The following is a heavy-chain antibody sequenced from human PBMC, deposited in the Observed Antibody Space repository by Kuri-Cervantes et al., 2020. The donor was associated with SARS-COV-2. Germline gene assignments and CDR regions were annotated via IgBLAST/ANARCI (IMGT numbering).Heavy chain of an antibody. D-gene: IGHD4-11*01. V-gene: IGHV3-13*04. J-gene: IGHJ6*03. Sequence: GESLKISCAASGFTFSSYDMHWVRQVTGKGLEWVSAIGTAGDTYYPGSVKGRFTISRENANNSLYLQMNSLRAGDTAVYYCVRDYSSPGYYYYMDVWGKGTTVTVSS. CDR3: VRDYSSPGYYYYMDV. CDR2: IGTAGDT. CDR1: GFTFSSYD.